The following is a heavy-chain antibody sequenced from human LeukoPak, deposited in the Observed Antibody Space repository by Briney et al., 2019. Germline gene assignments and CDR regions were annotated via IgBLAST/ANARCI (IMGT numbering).Heavy chain of an antibody. CDR1: GGSISSSSYY. J-gene: IGHJ5*02. CDR3: ARVNLEVVPAAMLNWFDP. V-gene: IGHV4-39*07. CDR2: IYYRGST. D-gene: IGHD2-2*01. Sequence: KSSETLSLNCTVSGGSISSSSYYWGWIRQPPGKGLEWIGSIYYRGSTYYNPSLKSRVTISVDTSKNQFSLKLSSVTAADTAVYYCARVNLEVVPAAMLNWFDPWGQGTLVTVSS.